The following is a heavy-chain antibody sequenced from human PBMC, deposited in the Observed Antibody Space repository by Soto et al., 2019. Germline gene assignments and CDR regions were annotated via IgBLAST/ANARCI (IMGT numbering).Heavy chain of an antibody. J-gene: IGHJ6*02. V-gene: IGHV3-30*18. D-gene: IGHD3-3*01. CDR2: ISYDGSNK. Sequence: PGGSLRLSCAASGFTFSSYGMHWVRQAPGKGLEWVAVISYDGSNKYYADSVKGRFTISRDNSKNTLYLQMNSLRAEDTAVYYCAKGGYDFWSGYYIWGVGYYGMDGWGQGTTVTVSS. CDR3: AKGGYDFWSGYYIWGVGYYGMDG. CDR1: GFTFSSYG.